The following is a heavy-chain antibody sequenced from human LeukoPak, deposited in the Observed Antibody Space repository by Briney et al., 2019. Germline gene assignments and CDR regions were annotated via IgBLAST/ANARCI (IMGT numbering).Heavy chain of an antibody. J-gene: IGHJ4*02. CDR3: AREAWSVAGIESIEHFDY. Sequence: ASVKVSCKASGYTFTGYYIHWVRQAPGQGLEWMGWINPNSGGTNYAQKFQGRVTMTRDTSISTAYMELSRLRSDDTAVYYCAREAWSVAGIESIEHFDYWGQGTPVTVSS. CDR1: GYTFTGYY. V-gene: IGHV1-2*02. D-gene: IGHD6-19*01. CDR2: INPNSGGT.